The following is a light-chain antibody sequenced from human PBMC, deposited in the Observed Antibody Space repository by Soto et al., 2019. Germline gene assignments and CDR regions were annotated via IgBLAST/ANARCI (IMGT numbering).Light chain of an antibody. J-gene: IGKJ1*01. V-gene: IGKV3-20*01. CDR1: QSVSSSY. Sequence: EIVLTKSPGTLSLSPGERATLSCRASQSVSSSYLAWYQQKPGQAPRLLIYGASTRATGIPDRFSSSGSGTDFTLTISRLEPEDFAGYYCQQYGSSPPWAFGQGTKVEIK. CDR2: GAS. CDR3: QQYGSSPPWA.